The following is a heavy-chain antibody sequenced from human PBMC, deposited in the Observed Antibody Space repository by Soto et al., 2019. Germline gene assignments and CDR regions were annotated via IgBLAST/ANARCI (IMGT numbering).Heavy chain of an antibody. CDR2: IIPIFGTA. Sequence: QVQLVQSGAEVKKPGSSVKVSCKASGGTFSSYAISWVRQAPGQGLEWMGGIIPIFGTANYAQKFQGRVTITADKSTSTAYMELSSLRSEDTAVYYCASHLPGYYGDLQYGMGVWGQGNTVTVSS. J-gene: IGHJ6*02. CDR1: GGTFSSYA. D-gene: IGHD4-17*01. CDR3: ASHLPGYYGDLQYGMGV. V-gene: IGHV1-69*06.